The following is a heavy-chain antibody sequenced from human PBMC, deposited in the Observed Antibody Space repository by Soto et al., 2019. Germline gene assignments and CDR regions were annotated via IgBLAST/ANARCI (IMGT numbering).Heavy chain of an antibody. CDR2: ISYDGSNK. V-gene: IGHV3-30-3*02. CDR3: AKRASPANIDNWFDP. CDR1: GFTFSSYA. J-gene: IGHJ5*02. Sequence: PXXSLRLYYAASGFTFSSYAMHWVLQAPGKGLEWVAVISYDGSNKYYAASVKGRFNISRDNSKNTVYLQMDSLKVEDTAVYYCAKRASPANIDNWFDPWGPGTQVTVSS.